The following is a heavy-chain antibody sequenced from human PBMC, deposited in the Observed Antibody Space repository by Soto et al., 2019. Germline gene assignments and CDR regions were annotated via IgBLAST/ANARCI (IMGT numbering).Heavy chain of an antibody. CDR3: ARGRPNYYFEDF. CDR2: IWGDSGNT. D-gene: IGHD3-22*01. CDR1: GYTFANFG. V-gene: IGHV1-18*01. Sequence: ASVKVSCMTSGYTFANFGISWVRQAPGQGLEWMGWIWGDSGNTKYAQKLLGRATMTADTSTSTAYMELRSLVSDDTAVYYCARGRPNYYFEDFWGQGTLVTVSS. J-gene: IGHJ4*02.